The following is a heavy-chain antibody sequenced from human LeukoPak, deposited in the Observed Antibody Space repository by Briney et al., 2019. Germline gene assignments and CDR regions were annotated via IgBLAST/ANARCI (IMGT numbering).Heavy chain of an antibody. V-gene: IGHV4-38-2*02. CDR1: GSGYSISSDYY. Sequence: SETLSLTCTVSGSGYSISSDYYWGWIRQPPGEGLEWIGSIYHTGSTYYNPSLKSRVTISVDTSKNQFSLKLSSMTAADTAVYYCANWWGVVITTPVDNWGQGTLVTVSS. CDR3: ANWWGVVITTPVDN. J-gene: IGHJ4*02. CDR2: IYHTGST. D-gene: IGHD3-22*01.